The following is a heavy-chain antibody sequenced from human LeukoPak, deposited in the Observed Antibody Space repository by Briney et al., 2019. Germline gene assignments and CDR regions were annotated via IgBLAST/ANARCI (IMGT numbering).Heavy chain of an antibody. D-gene: IGHD3-10*01. CDR2: INHSGST. CDR3: ARAGYYGSGSYGIYYFDY. Sequence: SETLSLTCAVYGGSFSGYYWSWIRQPPGKGLEWIGEINHSGSTNYNPSLKSRVTISVDTSKYQFSLKLSSVTAADTAVYYCARAGYYGSGSYGIYYFDYWGQGTLVTVSS. V-gene: IGHV4-34*01. CDR1: GGSFSGYY. J-gene: IGHJ4*02.